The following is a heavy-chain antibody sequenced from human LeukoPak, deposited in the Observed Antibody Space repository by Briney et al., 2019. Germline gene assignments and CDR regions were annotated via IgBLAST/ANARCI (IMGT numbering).Heavy chain of an antibody. J-gene: IGHJ3*02. Sequence: SETLSLTCTVSGGSISSGSYYWSWIRQPAGKGLEWIGRIYTSGSTNYNPSLKSRVTISVDTSKNQFSLKLSSVTAAGTAVYYCARDLYYYDSSGYYLWGFDIWGQGTMVTVSS. V-gene: IGHV4-61*02. D-gene: IGHD3-22*01. CDR1: GGSISSGSYY. CDR2: IYTSGST. CDR3: ARDLYYYDSSGYYLWGFDI.